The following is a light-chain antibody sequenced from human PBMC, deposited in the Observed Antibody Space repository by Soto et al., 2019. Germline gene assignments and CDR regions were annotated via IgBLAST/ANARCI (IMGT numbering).Light chain of an antibody. CDR3: SSYTSGNTLLV. Sequence: QSVLTQPASVSGSPGQSITISCTGTSSDVGGYNYVSWYQQHPGKAPKLMIYDVSDRPSGVSNRFSGSKSGNTASLTISQLQAEDEADYYCSSYTSGNTLLVFGGGTKLTVL. V-gene: IGLV2-14*01. CDR2: DVS. CDR1: SSDVGGYNY. J-gene: IGLJ3*02.